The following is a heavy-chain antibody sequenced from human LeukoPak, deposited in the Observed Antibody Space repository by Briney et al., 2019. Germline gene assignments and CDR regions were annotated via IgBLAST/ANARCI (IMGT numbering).Heavy chain of an antibody. Sequence: GGSLRLSCAASGFTFSSYAMSWVRQAPGKGLEWVSAISGSGSSTYYADSEKGRLTISSDNSQNTLHLQMNSMRAEDTAVYYCAKDAPPTSLRFFPRIYYYYGMDVWGQGTTVTVSS. CDR1: GFTFSSYA. V-gene: IGHV3-23*01. CDR2: ISGSGSST. J-gene: IGHJ6*02. D-gene: IGHD3-3*01. CDR3: AKDAPPTSLRFFPRIYYYYGMDV.